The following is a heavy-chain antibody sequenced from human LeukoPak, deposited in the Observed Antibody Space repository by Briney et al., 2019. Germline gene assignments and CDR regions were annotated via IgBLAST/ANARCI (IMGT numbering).Heavy chain of an antibody. J-gene: IGHJ4*02. CDR2: ISYDGSNK. V-gene: IGHV3-30*03. CDR3: ATSRSLDY. Sequence: GGSLRLSCAASGFTFSTYGMHWVRQAPGKGLEWVAVISYDGSNKYHRDSVKGRFTISRDNSKDTLYLQMSSLRAEDTAVYFCATSRSLDYWGQGTLVTVSS. CDR1: GFTFSTYG.